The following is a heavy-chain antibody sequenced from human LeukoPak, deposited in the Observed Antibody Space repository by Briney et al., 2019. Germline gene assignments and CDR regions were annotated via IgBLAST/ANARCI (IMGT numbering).Heavy chain of an antibody. D-gene: IGHD3-9*01. CDR3: AKWGDYDVLTGYYDPDY. CDR2: ITGSGGGT. Sequence: PGASLRLTCAASGFTFSNYAMSWVRQAPGKGLEWVSAITGSGGGTYYADSVKGRFTISRDNSKNTLYLQMNSLRADDTAVYYSAKWGDYDVLTGYYDPDYWGQGTLVTVSS. J-gene: IGHJ4*02. CDR1: GFTFSNYA. V-gene: IGHV3-23*01.